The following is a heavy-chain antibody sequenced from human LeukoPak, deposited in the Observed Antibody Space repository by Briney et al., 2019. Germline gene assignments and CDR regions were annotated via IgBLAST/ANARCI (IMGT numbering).Heavy chain of an antibody. CDR2: INHSGST. CDR1: GGSFSGYY. V-gene: IGHV4-34*01. Sequence: SETLSLTCAVYGGSFSGYYWSWIRQPPGKGLEWIGEINHSGSTNYNPSLKSRVTISVDTSKNQFSLKLSSVTAADTAVYYCARGPYNSFSGWWGDYWGQGTLVTVSS. D-gene: IGHD6-19*01. CDR3: ARGPYNSFSGWWGDY. J-gene: IGHJ4*02.